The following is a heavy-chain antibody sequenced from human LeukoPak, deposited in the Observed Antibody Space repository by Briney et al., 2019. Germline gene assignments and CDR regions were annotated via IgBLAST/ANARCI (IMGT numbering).Heavy chain of an antibody. CDR3: ARHQPDDYDFWSGLNWFDP. D-gene: IGHD3-3*01. CDR1: GGSISSSSYY. V-gene: IGHV4-39*01. J-gene: IGHJ5*02. Sequence: SETLSLTCTVSGGSISSSSYYWGWIRQPPGEGLEWIGSIYYSGSTYYNPSLKSRVTISVDTSKNQFSLKLSSVTAADTAVYYCARHQPDDYDFWSGLNWFDPWGQGTLVTVSS. CDR2: IYYSGST.